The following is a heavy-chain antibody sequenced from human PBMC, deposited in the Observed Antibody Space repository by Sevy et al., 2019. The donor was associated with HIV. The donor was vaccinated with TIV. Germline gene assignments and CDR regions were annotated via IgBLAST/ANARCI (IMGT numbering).Heavy chain of an antibody. CDR3: ANAYSGSYSHSYLYALDV. CDR1: GFSFSYYG. Sequence: GGSLRLSCIGSGFSFSYYGIHWVRQSPGKGLDWVALISHDGINEYYADSVKGRFTSSRDKSKNTVYLEMNSLRNEDTAIYFCANAYSGSYSHSYLYALDVWGQGTTVTVSS. D-gene: IGHD1-26*01. CDR2: ISHDGINE. V-gene: IGHV3-30*18. J-gene: IGHJ6*02.